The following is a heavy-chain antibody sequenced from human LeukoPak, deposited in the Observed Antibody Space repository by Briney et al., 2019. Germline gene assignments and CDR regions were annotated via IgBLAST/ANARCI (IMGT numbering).Heavy chain of an antibody. CDR3: ARDSPDYYYGMDV. CDR1: GFTFSSCG. J-gene: IGHJ6*02. V-gene: IGHV3-33*01. CDR2: IWYDGSNK. Sequence: PGGSLRLSCAASGFTFSSCGMHWVRQAPGKGLEWVAVIWYDGSNKYYADSVKGRFTISRDNSKNTLYLQMNSLRAEDTAVYYCARDSPDYYYGMDVWGQGTTVTVSS.